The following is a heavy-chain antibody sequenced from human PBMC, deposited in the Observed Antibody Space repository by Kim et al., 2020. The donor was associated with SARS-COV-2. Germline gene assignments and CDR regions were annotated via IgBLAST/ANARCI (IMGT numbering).Heavy chain of an antibody. CDR3: ARVTRDSSGYYYGTHDY. CDR2: INPSGGST. V-gene: IGHV1-46*01. Sequence: ASVKVSCKASGYTFTSYYMHWVRQAPGQGLEWMGIINPSGGSTSYAQKFQGRVTMTRDTSTSTVYMELSSLRSEDTAVYYCARVTRDSSGYYYGTHDYWGQGTLVTVSS. J-gene: IGHJ4*02. CDR1: GYTFTSYY. D-gene: IGHD3-22*01.